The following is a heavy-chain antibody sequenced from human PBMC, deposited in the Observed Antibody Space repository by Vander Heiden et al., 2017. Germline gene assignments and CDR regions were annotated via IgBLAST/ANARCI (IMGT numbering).Heavy chain of an antibody. V-gene: IGHV3-13*01. CDR2: IATAGDT. CDR3: ARGGSPEAFDI. J-gene: IGHJ3*02. D-gene: IGHD1-26*01. Sequence: EVQLVESGGGLVQPGGSLRLSCAASGFTFSSYDMHWVRQATGKGPEWVSAIATAGDTYYLGSVKGRFTISRENAKNSLYLQMNSLRAGDTAVYYCARGGSPEAFDIWGQGTMVTVSS. CDR1: GFTFSSYD.